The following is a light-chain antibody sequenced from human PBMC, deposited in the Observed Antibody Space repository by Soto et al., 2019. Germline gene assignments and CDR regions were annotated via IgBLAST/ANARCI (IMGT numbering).Light chain of an antibody. V-gene: IGLV2-11*01. Sequence: QSALTQPRSVSGSPGQSVTISCTGSSSDVGGYNYVSWYQQHPGKAPKIIIYDVNERPSGVPDRFSGSNSGNTASLTISGLLAEDEADYYCCSYSGGYTLYVFGAGTKLTVL. J-gene: IGLJ2*01. CDR2: DVN. CDR1: SSDVGGYNY. CDR3: CSYSGGYTLYV.